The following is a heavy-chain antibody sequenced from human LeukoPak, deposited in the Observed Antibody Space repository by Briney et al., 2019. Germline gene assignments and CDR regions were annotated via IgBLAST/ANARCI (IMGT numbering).Heavy chain of an antibody. V-gene: IGHV3-64D*06. Sequence: GGSLRPACAAVGFNSRKYSMHWVRQAEGKGLEYVSAIGGTGDTTYYEDSVKGRVTISRNNSKNTLSLQLSSLRVENTAVYYCVNDEGYCSSASCSPSYWGQGTLVTVSS. D-gene: IGHD2-2*01. J-gene: IGHJ4*02. CDR1: GFNSRKYS. CDR2: IGGTGDTT. CDR3: VNDEGYCSSASCSPSY.